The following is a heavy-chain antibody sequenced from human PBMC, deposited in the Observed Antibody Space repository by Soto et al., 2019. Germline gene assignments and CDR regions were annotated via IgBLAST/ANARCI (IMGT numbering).Heavy chain of an antibody. J-gene: IGHJ4*02. V-gene: IGHV3-23*01. CDR3: AKGSTRGYASTWGRSHLDF. Sequence: VQLLEYGGGLVQPGGSLRLSCAASGFSFSSYAMNWVRQAPGKGLEWVSAISGSGDNTKFADSVQGRFTISRDNSMNTLYLQMDSLKAEDTAVYYCAKGSTRGYASTWGRSHLDFWGRGTLVTASS. D-gene: IGHD2-15*01. CDR2: ISGSGDNT. CDR1: GFSFSSYA.